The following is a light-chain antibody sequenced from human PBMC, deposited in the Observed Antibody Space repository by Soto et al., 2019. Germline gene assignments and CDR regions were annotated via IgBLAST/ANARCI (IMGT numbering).Light chain of an antibody. CDR3: QQYYSPPRT. V-gene: IGKV4-1*01. CDR2: WAS. CDR1: QSVLYSSNNKNY. J-gene: IGKJ1*01. Sequence: DIVMTQSPDSLAVSLGERATINCKSSQSVLYSSNNKNYLAWYQQKPGQPPKLLIYWASTRESGVPDRFSGRGSGTDFTLTISSLQAEDVEVYYCQQYYSPPRTFGQGNKVEIK.